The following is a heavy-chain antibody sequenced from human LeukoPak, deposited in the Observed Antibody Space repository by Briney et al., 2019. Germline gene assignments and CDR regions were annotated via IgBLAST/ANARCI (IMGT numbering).Heavy chain of an antibody. CDR1: GFTFSVTW. CDR3: TRGGPQADVFDI. J-gene: IGHJ3*02. Sequence: GESLRLSCAASGFTFSVTWMSWVRQAPGRGLEWVGRFKSKAAGGTTDYAAPVAGRFTISRDDSKNMLYLQMNSLKTEDTAVYYCTRGGPQADVFDIWGQGTMVSV. D-gene: IGHD3-10*01. CDR2: FKSKAAGGTT. V-gene: IGHV3-15*01.